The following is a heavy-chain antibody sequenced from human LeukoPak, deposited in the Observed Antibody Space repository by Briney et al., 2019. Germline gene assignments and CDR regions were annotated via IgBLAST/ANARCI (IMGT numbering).Heavy chain of an antibody. CDR1: GYTFTGYY. Sequence: ASVKVFCKASGYTFTGYYMHWVRQAPGQGLEWMGWINPNSGGTNSAQRFQGRVTMTRDTSISTAYMELSRLTSDDTAVYYCARDQCSSTSCWIFDYWGQGTLVTVSS. V-gene: IGHV1-2*02. J-gene: IGHJ4*02. CDR3: ARDQCSSTSCWIFDY. CDR2: INPNSGGT. D-gene: IGHD2-2*01.